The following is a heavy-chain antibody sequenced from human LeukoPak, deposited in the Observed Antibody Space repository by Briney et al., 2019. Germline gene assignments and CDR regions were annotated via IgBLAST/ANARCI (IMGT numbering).Heavy chain of an antibody. D-gene: IGHD3-22*01. V-gene: IGHV3-64*01. CDR3: ARSDSSGYFDY. CDR1: GFTFSSYA. CDR2: ISSNGGST. J-gene: IGHJ4*02. Sequence: PGGSLRLSCAASGFTFSSYAMHWVRQAPGKGLEYVSAISSNGGSTYYANSVKGRFTISRDNSKNTLYLQMGSLRAEDMAVYYCARSDSSGYFDYWGQGTLVTVSS.